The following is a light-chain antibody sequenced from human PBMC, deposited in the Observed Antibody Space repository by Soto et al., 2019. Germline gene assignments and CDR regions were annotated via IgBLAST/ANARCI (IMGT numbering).Light chain of an antibody. J-gene: IGLJ2*01. CDR1: VLAKKY. CDR2: KDT. CDR3: YSAADNNQGV. Sequence: SYELTQPSSVSVSPGQTARITCSGAVLAKKYARWFQQKPGQAPVLFIYKDTERPSGIPERFSGSSSGTTVTLTISGAQVEDEADYYCYSAADNNQGVFGGGTKLTVL. V-gene: IGLV3-27*01.